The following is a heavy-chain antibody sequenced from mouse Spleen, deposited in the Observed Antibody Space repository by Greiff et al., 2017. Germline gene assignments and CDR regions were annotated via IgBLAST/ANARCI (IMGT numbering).Heavy chain of an antibody. CDR2: IDPSDSET. CDR3: ARSFITTAWYFDV. J-gene: IGHJ1*01. CDR1: GYTFTSYW. D-gene: IGHD1-2*01. V-gene: IGHV1-52*01. Sequence: QVQLQQPGAELVRPGSSVKLSCKASGYTFTSYWMYWVKQRPIQGLEWIGNIDPSDSETHYNQKFKDKATLTVDKSSSTAYMQLSSLTSEDSAVYYCARSFITTAWYFDVWGAGTTVTVSS.